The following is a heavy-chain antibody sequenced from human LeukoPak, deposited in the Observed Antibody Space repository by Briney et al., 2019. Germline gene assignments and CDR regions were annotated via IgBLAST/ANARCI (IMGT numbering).Heavy chain of an antibody. CDR3: ARRASGWYVDY. Sequence: GESLKISCKGSGYSFTSYWIGWVRQMPGKGLEWMGIIYSPSFQGQVTISADKSISTAYLQWSSLKASDTAMYYCARRASGWYVDYWGQGTLVTVPS. V-gene: IGHV5-51*01. CDR2: IY. D-gene: IGHD6-19*01. J-gene: IGHJ4*02. CDR1: GYSFTSYW.